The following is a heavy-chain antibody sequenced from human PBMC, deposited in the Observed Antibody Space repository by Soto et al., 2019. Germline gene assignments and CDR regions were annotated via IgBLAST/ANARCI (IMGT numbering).Heavy chain of an antibody. CDR3: ARDQTRVGATTWFAP. J-gene: IGHJ5*02. CDR1: GYTFTSYG. D-gene: IGHD1-26*01. V-gene: IGHV1-18*01. Sequence: ASVKVSCKASGYTFTSYGISWVRQAPGQGLEWMGWISAYNGNTNYAQKLQGRVTMTTDTSTSTAYMELRSLRSDDTAVYYCARDQTRVGATTWFAPWGQGTLVTVA. CDR2: ISAYNGNT.